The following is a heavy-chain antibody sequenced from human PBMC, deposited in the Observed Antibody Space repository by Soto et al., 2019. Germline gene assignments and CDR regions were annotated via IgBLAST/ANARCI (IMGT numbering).Heavy chain of an antibody. CDR3: ARGVSSGYYRPYFDY. Sequence: SETLSLTCTVSGGSISSGDYYWSWIRQPPGKGLEWIGYIYYSGSTYYNPSLKSRVTISVDTSKNQFSLKLSSVTAADTAVYYCARGVSSGYYRPYFDYWGQGTLVTVSS. CDR1: GGSISSGDYY. J-gene: IGHJ4*02. CDR2: IYYSGST. D-gene: IGHD3-22*01. V-gene: IGHV4-30-4*01.